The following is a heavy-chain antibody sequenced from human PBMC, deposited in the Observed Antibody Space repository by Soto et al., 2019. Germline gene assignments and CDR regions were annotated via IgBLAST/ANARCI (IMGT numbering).Heavy chain of an antibody. D-gene: IGHD3-16*01. CDR2: IKQDGSEK. CDR1: GFTFRSYW. CDR3: ARDMTSLAPDY. Sequence: GGSLGLSCAASGFTFRSYWMSWVRQAPGKGLEWVANIKQDGSEKYYVDSVKGRFTISRDNAKNSLYLQMNSLRAEDTAVYYCARDMTSLAPDYWGQGALVTVSS. J-gene: IGHJ4*02. V-gene: IGHV3-7*01.